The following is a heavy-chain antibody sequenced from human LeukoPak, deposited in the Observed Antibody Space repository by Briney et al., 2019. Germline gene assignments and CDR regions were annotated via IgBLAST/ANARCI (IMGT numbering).Heavy chain of an antibody. J-gene: IGHJ4*02. D-gene: IGHD5-24*01. V-gene: IGHV4-39*07. Sequence: PSETLSLTCTVSGGSISSSSYYWGWIRQPPGKGLEWIGSIYYSGSTYYNPSLKSRVTISVDTSKNQFSLKLSSVTAADTAVYYCAREMDGYNSPFDYWGQGTLVTVSS. CDR2: IYYSGST. CDR1: GGSISSSSYY. CDR3: AREMDGYNSPFDY.